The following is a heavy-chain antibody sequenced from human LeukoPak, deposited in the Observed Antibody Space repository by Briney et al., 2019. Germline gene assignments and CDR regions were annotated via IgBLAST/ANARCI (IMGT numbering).Heavy chain of an antibody. D-gene: IGHD6-13*01. J-gene: IGHJ5*02. Sequence: ASVKVSCKASGYTFTCYYMHWVRQAPGQGLEWMGWINPNSGGTNYAQKFQGRVTMTRDTSISTAYMELSRLRSDDTAVYYCARSRSSSWCWFDPWGQGTLVTVSS. V-gene: IGHV1-2*02. CDR3: ARSRSSSWCWFDP. CDR1: GYTFTCYY. CDR2: INPNSGGT.